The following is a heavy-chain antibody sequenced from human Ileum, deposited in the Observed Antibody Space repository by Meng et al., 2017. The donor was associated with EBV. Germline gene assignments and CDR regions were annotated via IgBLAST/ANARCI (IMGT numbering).Heavy chain of an antibody. D-gene: IGHD2-21*01. V-gene: IGHV4-34*02. CDR1: GGPLSGYD. Sequence: QVQLQQWGAGLLKPSETLSLTCAVYGGPLSGYDWSWIRQSPGRGLEWLGQIKDTGGGGYNPSLKSRMTMSADTSTNQFSLKLTSVTAADTAVYFCRHAYCNDDGCTDHWGQGSLVTVSS. J-gene: IGHJ4*02. CDR2: IKDTGGG. CDR3: RHAYCNDDGCTDH.